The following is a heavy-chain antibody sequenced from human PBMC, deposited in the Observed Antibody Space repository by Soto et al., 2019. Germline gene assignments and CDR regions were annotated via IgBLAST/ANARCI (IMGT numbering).Heavy chain of an antibody. D-gene: IGHD3-16*01. CDR3: ATSRGFYAAMDV. Sequence: QVHLVQSGAEVKKPGSSVKVSCRASGGSFRDYAISWVRQAPGQGPEWMGGIMAVFGTATYAQRFQGRVTISADESTSTAYMDLSSLTSGDAAVYYCATSRGFYAAMDVWGQGTTVSVSS. CDR2: IMAVFGTA. CDR1: GGSFRDYA. V-gene: IGHV1-69*01. J-gene: IGHJ6*02.